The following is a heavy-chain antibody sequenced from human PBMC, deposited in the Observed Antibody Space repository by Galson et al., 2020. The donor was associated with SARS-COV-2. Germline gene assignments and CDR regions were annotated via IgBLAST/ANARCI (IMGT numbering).Heavy chain of an antibody. D-gene: IGHD2-15*01. CDR1: GYTFTSYD. J-gene: IGHJ4*02. CDR2: MNPNSGNT. Sequence: ASVTVSCKASGYTFTSYDINWVRQATGQGIEWMGWMNPNSGNTGYAQKFQGRVTMTRNTSISTAYMELSSLRSEDTAVYYCARAHYGSGGSCSGIQFDYWGQGTLVTVSS. CDR3: ARAHYGSGGSCSGIQFDY. V-gene: IGHV1-8*01.